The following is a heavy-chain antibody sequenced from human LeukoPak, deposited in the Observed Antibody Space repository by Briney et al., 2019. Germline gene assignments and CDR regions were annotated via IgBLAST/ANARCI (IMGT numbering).Heavy chain of an antibody. CDR1: GGSVSSDTYY. D-gene: IGHD2-21*02. V-gene: IGHV4-39*07. J-gene: IGHJ6*02. CDR3: ARGNIVVVTATHYGMDV. CDR2: INHSGST. Sequence: SETLSLTCIVSGGSVSSDTYYWSWIRQPPGKGLEWIGEINHSGSTNYNPSLKSRVTISVDTSKNQFSLKLSSVTAADTAVYYCARGNIVVVTATHYGMDVWGQGTTVTVSS.